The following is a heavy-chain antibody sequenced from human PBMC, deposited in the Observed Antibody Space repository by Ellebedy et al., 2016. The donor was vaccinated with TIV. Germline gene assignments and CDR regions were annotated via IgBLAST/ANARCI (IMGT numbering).Heavy chain of an antibody. CDR1: GFTFSSYA. J-gene: IGHJ4*02. D-gene: IGHD6-19*01. Sequence: PGGSLRLSCAASGFTFSSYAMGWVRQTPGKGLEWVSGISGRTASTYYADSVKGRFTISRDNSKNTLYLQMNSLRAEDKAVYYCAKTRGDSSGWMEFDYWGQGTLVTVSS. CDR2: ISGRTAST. CDR3: AKTRGDSSGWMEFDY. V-gene: IGHV3-23*01.